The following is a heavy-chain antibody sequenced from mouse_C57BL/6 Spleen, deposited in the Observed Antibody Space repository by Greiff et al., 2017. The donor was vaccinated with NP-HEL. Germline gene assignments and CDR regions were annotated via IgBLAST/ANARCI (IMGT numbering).Heavy chain of an antibody. Sequence: EVQLVESEGGLVQPGSSMKLSCTASGFTFSDYYMAWVRQVPEKGLEWVANINYDGSSTYYLDSLKSRFIISRDNAKNILYLQMSRLKSEDTATYYWARGGDYDGYYAMDYRGQGTSVPVSS. CDR3: ARGGDYDGYYAMDY. V-gene: IGHV5-16*01. J-gene: IGHJ4*01. CDR2: INYDGSST. D-gene: IGHD2-4*01. CDR1: GFTFSDYY.